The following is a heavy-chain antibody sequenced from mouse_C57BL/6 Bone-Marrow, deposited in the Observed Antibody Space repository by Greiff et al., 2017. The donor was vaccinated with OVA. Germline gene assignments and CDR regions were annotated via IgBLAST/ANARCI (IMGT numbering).Heavy chain of an antibody. CDR3: TTLLRFAY. Sequence: QVQLQQSGAELARPGASVKLSCKASGYTFTSYGISWVKQRTGQGLEWIGEIYPRRGNTYYNEKFQGKATLTADTSSNTAYLQLSSLTSEDTAVYYCTTLLRFAYWGQGTLVTVSA. CDR2: IYPRRGNT. J-gene: IGHJ3*01. CDR1: GYTFTSYG. V-gene: IGHV1-81*01. D-gene: IGHD1-2*01.